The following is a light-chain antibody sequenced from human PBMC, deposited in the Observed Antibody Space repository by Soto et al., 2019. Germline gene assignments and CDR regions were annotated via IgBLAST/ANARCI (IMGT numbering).Light chain of an antibody. V-gene: IGLV2-14*01. J-gene: IGLJ1*01. Sequence: QSALTQPASVSGSPGQSITISCTGTSSDVGGYNYVSWYQQHPGKAPKLMIYDVSNRPSGVSNRFSGSKSGNTASLTLSGLQAEDEADYYCSSYTSSSPSFGTGTKLTVL. CDR2: DVS. CDR1: SSDVGGYNY. CDR3: SSYTSSSPS.